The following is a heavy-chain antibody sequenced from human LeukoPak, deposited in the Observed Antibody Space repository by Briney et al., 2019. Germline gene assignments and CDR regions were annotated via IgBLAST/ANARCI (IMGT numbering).Heavy chain of an antibody. Sequence: GRSLRLSCAASGFTFDDYAMHWVRQAPGKGLEWVSGISWNSGSIGYADSVKGRFTISRDNAKNSLYLQMNSLRAEDTALYYCAKDDYVWGSYRDGLFDYWGQGTLVTVSS. CDR1: GFTFDDYA. CDR2: ISWNSGSI. J-gene: IGHJ4*02. CDR3: AKDDYVWGSYRDGLFDY. D-gene: IGHD3-16*02. V-gene: IGHV3-9*01.